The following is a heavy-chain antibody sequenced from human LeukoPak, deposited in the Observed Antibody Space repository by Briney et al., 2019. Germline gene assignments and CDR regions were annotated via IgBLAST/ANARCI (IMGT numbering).Heavy chain of an antibody. V-gene: IGHV1-46*01. CDR3: ASDLGSTGKYWGDYFDY. J-gene: IGHJ4*02. D-gene: IGHD2-8*02. CDR2: INPSGGGT. CDR1: GYSFTTYY. Sequence: ASVKVSCKASGYSFTTYYIHWVRQAPGQGLEWMGIINPSGGGTRYAQKFQGRVTLTRDTSTSTVYLEVNSLRSEDTAVYYCASDLGSTGKYWGDYFDYWGQGTLVTVSS.